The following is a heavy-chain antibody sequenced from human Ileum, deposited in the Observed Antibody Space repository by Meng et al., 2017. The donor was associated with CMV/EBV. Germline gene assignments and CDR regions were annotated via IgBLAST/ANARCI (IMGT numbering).Heavy chain of an antibody. CDR2: RCPIFGTA. Sequence: GGSFSSYAFSWVREAQGQGLGLVWGRCPIFGTANYAQKLQGRVTITTAESTSTAYMELSMLRFEYTAVYDCARAVGYDSSGDYSFDYWGQGTLVTVSS. J-gene: IGHJ4*02. CDR3: ARAVGYDSSGDYSFDY. D-gene: IGHD3-22*01. CDR1: GGSFSSYA. V-gene: IGHV1-69*05.